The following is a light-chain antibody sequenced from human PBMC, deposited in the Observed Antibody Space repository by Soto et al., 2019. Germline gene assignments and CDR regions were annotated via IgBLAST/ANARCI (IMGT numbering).Light chain of an antibody. Sequence: DIQMTQSPSSVSASVGDTVTITCRASQGIYSRLAWYQQKPGKAPELLIYATSTLQNGVQSRFSGSGFGTDFTLSISSLQPEDSASYFCQQTDDFPLTFGGGTKVDNK. J-gene: IGKJ4*01. CDR1: QGIYSR. CDR3: QQTDDFPLT. CDR2: ATS. V-gene: IGKV1D-12*01.